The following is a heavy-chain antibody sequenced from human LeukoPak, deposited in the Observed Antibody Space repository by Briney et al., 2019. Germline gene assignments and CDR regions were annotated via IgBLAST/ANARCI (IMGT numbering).Heavy chain of an antibody. CDR1: GYSFKNYW. CDR3: ARQGFVASYGVDV. V-gene: IGHV5-51*01. CDR2: IYPGDSNT. Sequence: GESLKISCQGSGYSFKNYWIAWVRQMPGKGLEWMGIIYPGDSNTRYNPSFQGQVTISADKSISTAYLQWSSLKASDTAKYYCARQGFVASYGVDVWGRGTTVTVSS. J-gene: IGHJ6*02.